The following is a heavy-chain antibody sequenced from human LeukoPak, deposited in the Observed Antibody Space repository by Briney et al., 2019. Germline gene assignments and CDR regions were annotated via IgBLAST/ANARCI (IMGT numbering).Heavy chain of an antibody. J-gene: IGHJ4*02. Sequence: PGGSLRLSCAASGFTFSSYAMSWVRQAPGKGLEWVSAISGSGGSTYYADSVKGRFTTSRDNSKNTLYLQMNNLRPEDTAIYYCAKGPHLYSGYHPDSWGQGTLVTVSS. CDR3: AKGPHLYSGYHPDS. V-gene: IGHV3-23*01. D-gene: IGHD3-22*01. CDR2: ISGSGGST. CDR1: GFTFSSYA.